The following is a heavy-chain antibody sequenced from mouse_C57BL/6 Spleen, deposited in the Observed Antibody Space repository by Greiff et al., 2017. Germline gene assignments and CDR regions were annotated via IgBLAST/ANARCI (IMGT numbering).Heavy chain of an antibody. V-gene: IGHV1-69*01. CDR2: IDPSASYT. Sequence: VQLQQPGAELVMPGASVKLSCKASGYTFTSYWMHWVKQRPGQGLEWIGEIDPSASYTNYNQKFKGKSTLTVDKSSSTAYMQLSSLTSEDSAVYYCARWGSRAMDYWGQGTSVTVSS. J-gene: IGHJ4*01. CDR3: ARWGSRAMDY. CDR1: GYTFTSYW.